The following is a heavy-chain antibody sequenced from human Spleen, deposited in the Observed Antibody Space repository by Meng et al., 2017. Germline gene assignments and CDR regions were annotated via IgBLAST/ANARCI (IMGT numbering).Heavy chain of an antibody. J-gene: IGHJ4*02. Sequence: QVQLVESGGGLVKPGGSLRLSCAASGFTFSDYYMSWIRQAPGKGLEWISYISTSGNTIYYTDSVKGRFAISRDNAKNSLYLQMSSLRAEVTAVYCCARGFNGGNSGAFGYCGQGTLVTVSS. D-gene: IGHD4-23*01. CDR3: ARGFNGGNSGAFGY. V-gene: IGHV3-11*01. CDR2: ISTSGNTI. CDR1: GFTFSDYY.